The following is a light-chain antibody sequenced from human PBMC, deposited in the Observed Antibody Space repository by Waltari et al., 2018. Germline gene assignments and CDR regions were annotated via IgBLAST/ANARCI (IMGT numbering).Light chain of an antibody. Sequence: DIVMTQSPDSLAVSLGERATINCESSRSVLDYSNNRNRLAWYQQKPGQPPKLLIYWASTRESGVPDRFTGSGSGTDFTLTISSLQAEDVAVYYCQQYHSSPITFGQGTKVEIK. CDR1: RSVLDYSNNRNR. V-gene: IGKV4-1*01. CDR2: WAS. J-gene: IGKJ1*01. CDR3: QQYHSSPIT.